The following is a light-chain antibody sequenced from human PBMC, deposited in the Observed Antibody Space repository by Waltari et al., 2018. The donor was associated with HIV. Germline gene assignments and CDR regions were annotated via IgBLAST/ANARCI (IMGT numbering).Light chain of an antibody. V-gene: IGKV1D-16*01. Sequence: DIQLTQSPSSVSASIGDRVTITCRAAEDANIRLAWYHQRPGEAPRALIYAACTLQGGVPSRFSGSGFGTHFTLTIDNMQPEDFGTYYCQQYNRFPATFGGGTTVDI. CDR3: QQYNRFPAT. CDR1: EDANIR. J-gene: IGKJ4*01. CDR2: AAC.